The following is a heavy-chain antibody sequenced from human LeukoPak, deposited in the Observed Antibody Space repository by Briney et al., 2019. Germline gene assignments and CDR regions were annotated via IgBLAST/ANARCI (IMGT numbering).Heavy chain of an antibody. CDR3: ARAGAVVDNWFDP. CDR1: GYTFNTYG. Sequence: ASVKVSCKASGYTFNTYGITRVRQAPGQGLEWMGWISGYNGKTKYAQKPQDRVTMTTDTSTTTAYMELRSLTSDDTAVYYCARAGAVVDNWFDPWGQGTLVTVSS. V-gene: IGHV1-18*01. D-gene: IGHD2-15*01. J-gene: IGHJ5*02. CDR2: ISGYNGKT.